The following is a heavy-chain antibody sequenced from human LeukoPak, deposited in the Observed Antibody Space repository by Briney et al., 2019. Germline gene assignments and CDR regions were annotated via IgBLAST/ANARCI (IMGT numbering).Heavy chain of an antibody. J-gene: IGHJ4*02. CDR3: ARDVEDGYNAAHLDY. CDR2: IYYSGST. V-gene: IGHV4-39*07. D-gene: IGHD5-24*01. Sequence: SETLSLTCTVSGGSISSSSYYWGWIRQPPGKGLEWIGSIYYSGSTYYNPSLKSRVTMSVDTSKNQSSLKLSSVTAADTAVYYCARDVEDGYNAAHLDYWGQGTLVTVSS. CDR1: GGSISSSSYY.